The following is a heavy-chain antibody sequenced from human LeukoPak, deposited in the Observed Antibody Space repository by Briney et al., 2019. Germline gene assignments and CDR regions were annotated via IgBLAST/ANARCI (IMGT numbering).Heavy chain of an antibody. CDR2: IYYSGST. J-gene: IGHJ3*02. V-gene: IGHV4-30-4*07. CDR3: ASGGGRAAAGTHDAFDI. CDR1: GGSISSGGYS. Sequence: PSETLSLTCAVSGGSISSGGYSWSWIRQPPGKGLEWIGYIYYSGSTYYNPSLKSRVTISVDTSKNQFSLKLSSVTAADTAVYYCASGGGRAAAGTHDAFDIWGQGTMVTVSS. D-gene: IGHD6-13*01.